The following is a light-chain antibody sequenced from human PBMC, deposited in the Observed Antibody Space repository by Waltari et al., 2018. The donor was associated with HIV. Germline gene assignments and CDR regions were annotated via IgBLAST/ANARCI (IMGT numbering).Light chain of an antibody. CDR2: AAS. CDR3: QQASSFPLS. V-gene: IGKV1-12*01. Sequence: QMTQSPSSLSAFVGDKVIITCRASQDITTSLAWYQVKPGGPPRLLIFAASGLHGGVPPRFSGSGSGTVFALTISNLQPEDSATYYCQQASSFPLSFGGGTKVEI. J-gene: IGKJ4*01. CDR1: QDITTS.